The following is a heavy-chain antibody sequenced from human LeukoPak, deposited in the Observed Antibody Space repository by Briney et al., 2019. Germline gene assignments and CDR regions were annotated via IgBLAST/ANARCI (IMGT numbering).Heavy chain of an antibody. J-gene: IGHJ4*02. CDR2: IYYSGST. V-gene: IGHV4-59*01. CDR1: GGSISSYY. CDR3: ARRARIAAAGFIDY. Sequence: SETLSLTCTVSGGSISSYYWSWIRQPPGKGLEWIGYIYYSGSTNYNPSLKSRVTISVDTSKNQFSLKLSSVTAADTAVYYCARRARIAAAGFIDYWGQGTLVTVSS. D-gene: IGHD6-13*01.